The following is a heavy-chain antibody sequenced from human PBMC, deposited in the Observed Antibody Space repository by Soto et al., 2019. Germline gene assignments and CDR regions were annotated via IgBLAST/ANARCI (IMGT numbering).Heavy chain of an antibody. CDR2: IETDGSRT. J-gene: IGHJ5*02. D-gene: IGHD6-6*01. Sequence: VQLVESGGGLVQPGGSLRLSCAASGFTFSSNWMHWVRQAPGKGPVWVSRIETDGSRTTYADSVKGRFTISRDNAKNTLYLQMNSLRAEDTAVYYCARDRPHNWFDPWGQGTLVTVSS. CDR1: GFTFSSNW. CDR3: ARDRPHNWFDP. V-gene: IGHV3-74*01.